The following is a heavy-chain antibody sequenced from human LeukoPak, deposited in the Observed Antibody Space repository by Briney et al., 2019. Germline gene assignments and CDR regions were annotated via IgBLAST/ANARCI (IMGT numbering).Heavy chain of an antibody. Sequence: SETLSLTCTVSGDSISSGSYLWSWIRQPAGKGLEWIGHIYTSGSTYYNPSLKSRVTISVDTSKNQFSLKLSSVTAADTAVYYCARHELSGSIVTKPKKTTYYYYYMDVWGKGTTVTVSS. CDR3: ARHELSGSIVTKPKKTTYYYYYMDV. CDR1: GDSISSGSYL. V-gene: IGHV4-61*09. CDR2: IYTSGST. J-gene: IGHJ6*03. D-gene: IGHD4-11*01.